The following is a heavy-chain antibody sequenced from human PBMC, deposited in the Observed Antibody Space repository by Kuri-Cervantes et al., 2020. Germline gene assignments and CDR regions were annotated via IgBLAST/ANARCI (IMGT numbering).Heavy chain of an antibody. CDR3: AREGTLWFGEQGWFDP. Sequence: GGSLRLSCAASGFAFSSYAMSWVRQAPGKGLEWVSAISGSGGSTYYADSVKGRFTISRDNSKNTLYLQMNSLRAEDTAVYYCAREGTLWFGEQGWFDPWGQGTLVTVSS. CDR2: ISGSGGST. V-gene: IGHV3-23*01. CDR1: GFAFSSYA. D-gene: IGHD3-10*01. J-gene: IGHJ5*02.